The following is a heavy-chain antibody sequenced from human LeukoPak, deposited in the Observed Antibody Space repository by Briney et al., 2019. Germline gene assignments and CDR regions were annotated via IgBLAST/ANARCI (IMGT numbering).Heavy chain of an antibody. CDR3: ARREAVGATKGAFDI. CDR2: ISWNSNNI. J-gene: IGHJ3*02. V-gene: IGHV3-9*03. CDR1: GFTFDDSA. D-gene: IGHD1-26*01. Sequence: GGSLRLSCAASGFTFDDSAMHWVRHAPGKGLEWVSGISWNSNNIAYADSVKGRFTISRDNAKNSLYLQMNSLRAEDMGLYYCARREAVGATKGAFDIWGQGTMVTVSS.